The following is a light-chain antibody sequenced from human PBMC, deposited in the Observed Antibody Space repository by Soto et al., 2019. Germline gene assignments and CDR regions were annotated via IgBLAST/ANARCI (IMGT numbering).Light chain of an antibody. J-gene: IGLJ1*01. Sequence: QSVLTQPPSASGSPGQRVTICCSGSSSNIGSNYVYWYQQLPGTAPKLLIYRNNQRPSGVPDRFSGSKSGTSASLAISGLRSEDEADYYCAAWDDSLSACYVFGTGTKVTVL. V-gene: IGLV1-47*01. CDR2: RNN. CDR3: AAWDDSLSACYV. CDR1: SSNIGSNY.